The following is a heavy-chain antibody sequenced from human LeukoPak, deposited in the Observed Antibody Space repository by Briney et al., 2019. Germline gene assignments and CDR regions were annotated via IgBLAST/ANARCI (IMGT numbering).Heavy chain of an antibody. D-gene: IGHD4-17*01. CDR3: AKDVYGDYGGLDY. V-gene: IGHV3-11*01. CDR1: GFTFSDYN. J-gene: IGHJ4*02. Sequence: GGSLRLSCAASGFTFSDYNMNWVRQAPGKGLEWVSYITNGGSTIHHADSVKGRFTISRDNAKKTLYLQMNSLRAEDTAVYYCAKDVYGDYGGLDYWGQGTLVTVSS. CDR2: ITNGGSTI.